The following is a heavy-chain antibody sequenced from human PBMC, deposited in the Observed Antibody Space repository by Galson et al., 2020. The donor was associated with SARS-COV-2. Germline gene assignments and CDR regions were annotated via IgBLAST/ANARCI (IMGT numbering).Heavy chain of an antibody. CDR2: INAGNGDT. CDR3: ARDITYCGGDCYPYYYYMDV. D-gene: IGHD2-21*02. V-gene: IGHV1-3*01. J-gene: IGHJ6*03. Sequence: VSCKASGYTFTSHAMHWVRQDPGQRLEWVGWINAGNGDTKYSQKFQGRVTITRDTSASTAYMELSSLRSEDTAVYHCARDITYCGGDCYPYYYYMDVWGKGTTVTVSS. CDR1: GYTFTSHA.